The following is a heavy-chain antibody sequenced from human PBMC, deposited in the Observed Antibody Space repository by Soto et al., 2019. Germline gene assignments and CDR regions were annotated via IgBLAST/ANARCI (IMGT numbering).Heavy chain of an antibody. CDR2: IIRIFGTA. CDR1: GGTFSSYA. D-gene: IGHD5-12*01. CDR3: ASVRDIVATIAGVFDY. Sequence: QVQLVKSGAEVKKSGSSLKVSCKASGGTFSSYAISWVRQAPGQGLEWMGGIIRIFGTANYAQKFQGRVTITADESTSTAYMELSSLRSENTAVYYCASVRDIVATIAGVFDYRGQGTLDIGSS. V-gene: IGHV1-69*12. J-gene: IGHJ4*02.